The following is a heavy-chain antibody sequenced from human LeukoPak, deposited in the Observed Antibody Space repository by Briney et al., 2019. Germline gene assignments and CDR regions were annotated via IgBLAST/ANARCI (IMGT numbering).Heavy chain of an antibody. CDR1: GFTFSSYE. J-gene: IGHJ4*02. Sequence: GGSLRLSCAAPGFTFSSYEMNWVRQAPGKGLEWVSYISSSGTTIYYADSVKGRFTISRDNAKNSLYLQMNSLRAEDTAVYYCARDHYYYHSSGYSYYFDYWGQGTLVIVSS. V-gene: IGHV3-48*03. CDR2: ISSSGTTI. D-gene: IGHD3-22*01. CDR3: ARDHYYYHSSGYSYYFDY.